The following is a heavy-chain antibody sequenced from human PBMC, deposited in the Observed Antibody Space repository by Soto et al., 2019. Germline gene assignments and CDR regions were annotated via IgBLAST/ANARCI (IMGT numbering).Heavy chain of an antibody. V-gene: IGHV3-7*03. Sequence: WGSLRLPCAASGFTFSSYWMSWVRQAPGKGLEWVAHTRQDGGQEYYVDSVKGRFTISRDNAKNSLYLQMNSLRVEDTAVYYCARYPNPTVAGLPFDLWGQGTLVTVSS. CDR1: GFTFSSYW. CDR2: TRQDGGQE. CDR3: ARYPNPTVAGLPFDL. J-gene: IGHJ4*02. D-gene: IGHD6-19*01.